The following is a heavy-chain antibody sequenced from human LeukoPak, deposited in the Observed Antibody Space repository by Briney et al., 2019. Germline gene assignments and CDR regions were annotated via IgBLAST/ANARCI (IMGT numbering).Heavy chain of an antibody. CDR2: INPTSTSI. V-gene: IGHV3-21*01. Sequence: GGSLRLSCVASGLTFSDYSINWVRRAPGKGLEWVSSINPTSTSIYYADAVRGRFTISRDNAKSSLYLQMHSLRAEDTAVYYCASPADIPDYWGQGTLVTVSS. CDR3: ASPADIPDY. D-gene: IGHD2-2*02. J-gene: IGHJ4*02. CDR1: GLTFSDYS.